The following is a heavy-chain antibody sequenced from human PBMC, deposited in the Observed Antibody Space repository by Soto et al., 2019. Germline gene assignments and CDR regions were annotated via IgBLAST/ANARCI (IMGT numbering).Heavy chain of an antibody. CDR2: IHSSGSI. J-gene: IGHJ1*01. Sequence: SETLSLTCTVSGGSISSDDYYWSWIRQAPGRGLEWIGYIHSSGSIYYNPSLKSRATMSIDTARNQFSLKVSSVTVADTAVYYCARDLDGLHDDNSGPYPRPGWGQGTLVTVSS. CDR3: ARDLDGLHDDNSGPYPRPG. V-gene: IGHV4-30-4*01. CDR1: GGSISSDDYY. D-gene: IGHD3-22*01.